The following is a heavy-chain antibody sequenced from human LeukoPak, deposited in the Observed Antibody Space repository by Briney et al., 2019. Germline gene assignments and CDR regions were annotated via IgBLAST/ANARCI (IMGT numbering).Heavy chain of an antibody. V-gene: IGHV3-48*03. CDR1: GFTFRNNE. Sequence: GGSLRLSCAASGFTFRNNEMNWVRQAPGKGLEWVSYISTGGTTISYADSVKGRFTISRDDVRNSLHLEMNGLRAEGTAVYFCARATLGLDYWGQGILVTVSS. J-gene: IGHJ4*02. CDR3: ARATLGLDY. CDR2: ISTGGTTI. D-gene: IGHD3-10*01.